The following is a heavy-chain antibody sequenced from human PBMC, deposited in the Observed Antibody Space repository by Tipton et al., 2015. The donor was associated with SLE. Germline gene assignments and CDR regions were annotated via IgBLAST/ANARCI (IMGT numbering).Heavy chain of an antibody. V-gene: IGHV4-31*03. CDR2: IYYSGST. J-gene: IGHJ2*01. D-gene: IGHD1-26*01. Sequence: LRLSCTVSGGSINSDGYFWNWVRQHPGKGLEWIGYIYYSGSTYYNPSLQSRVALSVDTSKNQFSLKLSSVTAADTAVYYCARDPPVGATSYWYFDLWGRGTLVTVSS. CDR1: GGSINSDGYF. CDR3: ARDPPVGATSYWYFDL.